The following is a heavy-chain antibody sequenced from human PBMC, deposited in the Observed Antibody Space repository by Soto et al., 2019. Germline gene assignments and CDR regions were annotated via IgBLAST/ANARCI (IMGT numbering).Heavy chain of an antibody. CDR1: GGSISSGGYY. V-gene: IGHV4-30-4*01. D-gene: IGHD2-2*01. J-gene: IGHJ6*02. Sequence: SETLSLTCTVSGGSISSGGYYWSWIRQPPGKGLEWIGYIYYSGSTYYNPSLKSRVTISVDTSKNQFSLKLSSVTAADTAVYYCARDLSSRRYYYGMDVWGQGTTVTVSS. CDR2: IYYSGST. CDR3: ARDLSSRRYYYGMDV.